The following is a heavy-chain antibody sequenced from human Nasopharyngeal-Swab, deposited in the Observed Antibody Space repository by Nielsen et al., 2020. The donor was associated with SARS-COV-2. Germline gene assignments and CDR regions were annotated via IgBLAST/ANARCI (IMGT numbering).Heavy chain of an antibody. CDR3: ARLSGDYYYGMDV. V-gene: IGHV4-59*08. D-gene: IGHD2-8*02. Sequence: SETLSLTCTVSGGSISSYYWSWIRQPPGKGLEWIGYIYYSGSTNYNPSLKSRVTISVDTSKNQSSLKLSSVTAADTAVYYCARLSGDYYYGMDVWGQGTTVTVSS. CDR1: GGSISSYY. CDR2: IYYSGST. J-gene: IGHJ6*02.